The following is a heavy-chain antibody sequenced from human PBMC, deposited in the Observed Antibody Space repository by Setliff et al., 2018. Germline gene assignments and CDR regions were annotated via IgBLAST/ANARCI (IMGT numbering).Heavy chain of an antibody. CDR1: GGSISNYY. CDR3: ARGRIQLWKYYFDY. CDR2: IYYNGRS. V-gene: IGHV4-59*12. J-gene: IGHJ4*02. D-gene: IGHD5-18*01. Sequence: SETLSLTCTVSGGSISNYYWSWIRQSPGKGLEWIGFIYYNGRSDHNPSFQSRVTMSVDRSKNQFSLKLSSVTAADTAVYYCARGRIQLWKYYFDYWGQGTLVTVSS.